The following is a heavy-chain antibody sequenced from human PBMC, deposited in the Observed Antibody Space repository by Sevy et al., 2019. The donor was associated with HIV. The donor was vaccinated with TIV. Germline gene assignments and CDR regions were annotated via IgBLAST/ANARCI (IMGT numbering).Heavy chain of an antibody. CDR3: GKDWSLGLDIVVDGGHNAMDV. Sequence: GGSLRLSCAASGVTFTLYGMHWVRQPPGKGLEWVAFIRYDGTNKYYADSVKGRFTISKDNPKNTLYLQMNSLRPEDTAVYYGGKDWSLGLDIVVDGGHNAMDVWGQGTTVTVSS. CDR1: GVTFTLYG. V-gene: IGHV3-30*02. CDR2: IRYDGTNK. J-gene: IGHJ6*02. D-gene: IGHD2-2*01.